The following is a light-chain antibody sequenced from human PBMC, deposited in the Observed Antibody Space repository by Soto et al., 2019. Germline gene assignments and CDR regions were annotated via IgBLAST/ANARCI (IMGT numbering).Light chain of an antibody. Sequence: EIVLTQSPGTLSSSPGERATLSCRASQTVTSNYLAWYQQKPGQAPRLLFFGASIRSTVLPDSFSGGESGTDFTLTISRLEPEDFAVYYCHQYSSSPGTFGQGTRVEVK. CDR3: HQYSSSPGT. J-gene: IGKJ1*01. V-gene: IGKV3-20*01. CDR1: QTVTSNY. CDR2: GAS.